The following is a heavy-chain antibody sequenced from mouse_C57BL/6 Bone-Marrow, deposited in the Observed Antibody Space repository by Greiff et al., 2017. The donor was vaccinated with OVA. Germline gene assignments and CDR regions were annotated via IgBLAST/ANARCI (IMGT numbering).Heavy chain of an antibody. CDR3: TRAYPGGAMDY. CDR2: IDPETGGT. CDR1: GYTFTDYE. J-gene: IGHJ4*01. D-gene: IGHD2-10*01. V-gene: IGHV1-15*01. Sequence: QVQLQQSGAELVRPGASVTLSCKASGYTFTDYEMHWVKQTPVHGLEWIGAIDPETGGTAYNQKFKGKAILTADKSSSTAYMELRSLTSEDSAVYYCTRAYPGGAMDYWGQGTSVTVSS.